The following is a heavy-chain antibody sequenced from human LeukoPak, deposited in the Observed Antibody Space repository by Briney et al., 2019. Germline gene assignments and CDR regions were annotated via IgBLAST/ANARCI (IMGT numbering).Heavy chain of an antibody. J-gene: IGHJ3*02. Sequence: SVKVSCKGSGGTFHSHAISWVRQAPGQGLEWMGRIIPLFGVTNYAQRFHGRVTLTADKSTNTVYMQLTSLRFEDTAVFYCASRAYCSGHTCPSDAFDIWGQGTMVTVSS. CDR3: ASRAYCSGHTCPSDAFDI. V-gene: IGHV1-69*04. D-gene: IGHD2-21*01. CDR2: IIPLFGVT. CDR1: GGTFHSHA.